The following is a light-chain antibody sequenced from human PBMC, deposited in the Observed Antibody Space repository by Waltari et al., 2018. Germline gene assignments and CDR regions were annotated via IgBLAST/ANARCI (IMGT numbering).Light chain of an antibody. Sequence: QSVLTQPPSASGTPGQRVTISCSGSTSNIGSNVVNWYQQFPGKAPKLLIYRSDQRPSGVPDRFSCSKSGTSASLAISGLQSEDEADYYCAAWDDSLHGHWVFGGGTKVTVL. CDR1: TSNIGSNV. CDR2: RSD. V-gene: IGLV1-44*01. J-gene: IGLJ3*02. CDR3: AAWDDSLHGHWV.